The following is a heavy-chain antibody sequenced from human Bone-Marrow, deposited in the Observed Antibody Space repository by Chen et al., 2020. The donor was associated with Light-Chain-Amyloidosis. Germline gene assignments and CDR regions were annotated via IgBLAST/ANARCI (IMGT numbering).Heavy chain of an antibody. CDR3: ARWEYNSGWYWLDS. D-gene: IGHD6-19*01. V-gene: IGHV3-7*01. J-gene: IGHJ5*01. Sequence: EVQLVESGGGLVKPGGSLRMSCAASGFTFSNNWMSWVRQAPGKGLEWVANIKQDGSEKYFVDSVRGRFIISRDNTKTSLYLQMTSLRAEDTAVYYCARWEYNSGWYWLDSWGQGTLVTVSS. CDR1: GFTFSNNW. CDR2: IKQDGSEK.